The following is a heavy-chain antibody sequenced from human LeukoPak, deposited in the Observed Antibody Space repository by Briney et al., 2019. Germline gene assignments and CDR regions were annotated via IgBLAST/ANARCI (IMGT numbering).Heavy chain of an antibody. CDR1: GYTLTGYY. Sequence: GASVKVSCKASGYTLTGYYMHWVRQAPGQGLEWMGWISPNSGGTNYAQKFQGWVTMTRDTSISTAYMELSRLRSDDTAVYYCARLGYGGQIPHCSGGSCYSHYFDYWGQGTLVTVSS. J-gene: IGHJ4*02. D-gene: IGHD2-15*01. CDR3: ARLGYGGQIPHCSGGSCYSHYFDY. CDR2: ISPNSGGT. V-gene: IGHV1-2*04.